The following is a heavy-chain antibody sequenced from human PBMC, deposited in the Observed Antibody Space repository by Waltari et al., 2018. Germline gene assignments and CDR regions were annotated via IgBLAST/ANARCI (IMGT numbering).Heavy chain of an antibody. Sequence: QVQLVQSGSEVKKTGASVKVSCKTSGYVFTAYYMFWVRQAPGQGLQCRGWLNPNIGDTDYAQKFQGSVIMTRDTSITTDYIALSNLTSGDTAIYYCARGAPLIGGEQYLDNWGQGTLVTVSS. CDR1: GYVFTAYY. V-gene: IGHV1-2*02. CDR2: LNPNIGDT. CDR3: ARGAPLIGGEQYLDN. D-gene: IGHD2-21*01. J-gene: IGHJ4*02.